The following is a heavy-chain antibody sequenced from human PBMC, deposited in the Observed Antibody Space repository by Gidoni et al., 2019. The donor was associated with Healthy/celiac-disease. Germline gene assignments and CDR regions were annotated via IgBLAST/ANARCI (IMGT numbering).Heavy chain of an antibody. D-gene: IGHD6-13*01. CDR3: ARGGAAALKSPYYFDY. J-gene: IGHJ4*02. CDR2: IYYSGST. Sequence: QVQLQESGPGLVKPSQTLSLTCTVSGGSISSGGYYWSWIRQHPGKGLAWIGYIYYSGSTYYNPSLKSRVTISVDTSKNQFSLKLSSVTAADTAVYYCARGGAAALKSPYYFDYWGQGTLVTVSS. CDR1: GGSISSGGYY. V-gene: IGHV4-31*03.